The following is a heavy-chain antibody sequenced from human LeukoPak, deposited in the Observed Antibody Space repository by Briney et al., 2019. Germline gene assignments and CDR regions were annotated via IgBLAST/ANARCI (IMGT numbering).Heavy chain of an antibody. Sequence: PGGTLRLSCAASGFTFSSYGMSWVRQAPGKGLEWVSVISGSCGRIYYADSVKGRFTTSRDHSKNPLYVQMNSLRAEDTAVYYCAKDFRVAEKLWFGELWNAFDIWGQGIRVAVSS. CDR3: AKDFRVAEKLWFGELWNAFDI. D-gene: IGHD3-10*01. V-gene: IGHV3-23*01. CDR2: ISGSCGRI. CDR1: GFTFSSYG. J-gene: IGHJ3*02.